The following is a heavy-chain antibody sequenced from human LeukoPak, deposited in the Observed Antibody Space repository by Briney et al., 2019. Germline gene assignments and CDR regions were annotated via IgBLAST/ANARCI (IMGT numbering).Heavy chain of an antibody. J-gene: IGHJ5*02. CDR1: GFTFSIYA. Sequence: GGPLRLSCAASGFTFSIYAMSWVRQAPGKGLEWISAITGNGGNIYYADSVKGRFTISRDNSKNTLYLQMNSLRVEDTAVYYCARDIRQGNKGNWFDPWGQGSLVTVSS. D-gene: IGHD5-12*01. V-gene: IGHV3-23*01. CDR3: ARDIRQGNKGNWFDP. CDR2: ITGNGGNI.